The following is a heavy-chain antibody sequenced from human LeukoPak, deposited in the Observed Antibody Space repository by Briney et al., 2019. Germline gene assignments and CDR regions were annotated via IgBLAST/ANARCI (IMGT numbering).Heavy chain of an antibody. V-gene: IGHV3-23*01. CDR1: GFTFSSFA. J-gene: IGHJ4*02. CDR2: ISDSGGTT. CDR3: AKEASGYGYYFDY. Sequence: GGSLRLSCIGSGFTFSSFAMSWVRQTPGKGLEWVSVISDSGGTTFYADSVKGRFTISIDNSQNTLYLQMNSLRAEDTAVYYCAKEASGYGYYFDYWGQGTLVTVSS. D-gene: IGHD3-10*01.